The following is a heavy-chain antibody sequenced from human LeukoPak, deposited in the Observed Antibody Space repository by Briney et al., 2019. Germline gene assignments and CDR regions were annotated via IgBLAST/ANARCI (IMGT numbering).Heavy chain of an antibody. D-gene: IGHD6-19*01. CDR3: ARGGIQVSGIDEFDY. Sequence: GGSLRLSCAASGFTFSSYGIHWVRQVIGKGLEWVSAIGIRGDTHYSGSVKGRFTISRENAESSSYLQMNSLRAEDTAVYYCARGGIQVSGIDEFDYWGQGTLVTVSS. CDR1: GFTFSSYG. J-gene: IGHJ4*02. V-gene: IGHV3-13*01. CDR2: IGIRGDT.